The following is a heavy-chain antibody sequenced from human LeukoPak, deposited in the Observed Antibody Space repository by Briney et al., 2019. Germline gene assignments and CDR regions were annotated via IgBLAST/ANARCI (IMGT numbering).Heavy chain of an antibody. Sequence: SVKVSCKASGGTFSSYAISWVRQAPGQGLEWMGGIIPIFGTANYAQKFQGRVTITADESTSTAYMELSSLRSEDTAVYYCARGIYRGNYYDSSGYLDYWGQGTLATVSS. CDR3: ARGIYRGNYYDSSGYLDY. CDR1: GGTFSSYA. CDR2: IIPIFGTA. D-gene: IGHD3-22*01. J-gene: IGHJ4*02. V-gene: IGHV1-69*01.